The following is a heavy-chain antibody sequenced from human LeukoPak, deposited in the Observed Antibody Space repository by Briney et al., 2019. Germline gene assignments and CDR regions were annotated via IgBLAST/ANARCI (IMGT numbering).Heavy chain of an antibody. CDR2: INPNSGGT. CDR1: GYTFTGYY. D-gene: IGHD1-26*01. Sequence: ASVKVSCKASGYTFTGYYIHWVRQAPGQGLEWMGWINPNSGGTNYAQKFQGRVTMTRDTSISTAYMDLSRLRSDDTAVYYCARGSMGGAIFATFAYGGQGPLVTVSS. CDR3: ARGSMGGAIFATFAY. J-gene: IGHJ4*02. V-gene: IGHV1-2*02.